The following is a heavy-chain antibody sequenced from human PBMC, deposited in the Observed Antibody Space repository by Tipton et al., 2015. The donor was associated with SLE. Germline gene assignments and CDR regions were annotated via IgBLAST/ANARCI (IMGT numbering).Heavy chain of an antibody. CDR1: GFTFSSYG. Sequence: SLRLSCAASGFTFSSYGMHWVRQAPGKGLEWVAFIRYGGSNKYYADSVKGRFTISRDNSKNTLYLQMNSLRAEDTAVYYCVTDFWSGYRRNFDYWGQGTLVTVSS. CDR3: VTDFWSGYRRNFDY. V-gene: IGHV3-30*02. J-gene: IGHJ4*02. CDR2: IRYGGSNK. D-gene: IGHD3-3*01.